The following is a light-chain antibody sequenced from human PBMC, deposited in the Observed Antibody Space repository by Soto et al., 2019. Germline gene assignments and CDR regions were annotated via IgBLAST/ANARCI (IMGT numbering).Light chain of an antibody. J-gene: IGKJ3*01. V-gene: IGKV1-39*01. CDR1: QSISSY. Sequence: DLQMPQSPSSLSASVGDRVTITCRASQSISSYLNWYQQKPGKAPKLLIYAASSLQRGVPSRFSGGGAGTDFTLTISSLQPEDFATYYCQQSYSSPRFTFGPGTKVDIK. CDR3: QQSYSSPRFT. CDR2: AAS.